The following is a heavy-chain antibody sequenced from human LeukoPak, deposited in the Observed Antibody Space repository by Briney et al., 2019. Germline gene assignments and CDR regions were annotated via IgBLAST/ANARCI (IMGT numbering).Heavy chain of an antibody. CDR3: ARASGEPNY. D-gene: IGHD4-17*01. J-gene: IGHJ4*02. CDR1: GFTFSSYG. Sequence: GGSLRLSCAASGFTFSSYGMHWVRQAPGKGLEWVAVISYDGSNKYYADSVKGRFTISRDNSKNSLYLQMNSLRAEDTAVYYCARASGEPNYWGQRTLVTVSS. V-gene: IGHV3-30*03. CDR2: ISYDGSNK.